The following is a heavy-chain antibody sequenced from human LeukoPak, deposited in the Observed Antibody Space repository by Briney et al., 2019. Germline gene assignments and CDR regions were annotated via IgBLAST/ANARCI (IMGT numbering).Heavy chain of an antibody. CDR3: ARVTTVTRYFDY. CDR2: IYYSGST. V-gene: IGHV4-31*03. J-gene: IGHJ4*02. Sequence: PSETLSLTCTVSGGSISSGGYYWSWIRQHPGKGLEWIGYIYYSGSTYYNPSLKSRVTISVDTSKNQFSLKLSSVTAADTPVYYCARVTTVTRYFDYWGQGTLVTVSS. CDR1: GGSISSGGYY. D-gene: IGHD4-17*01.